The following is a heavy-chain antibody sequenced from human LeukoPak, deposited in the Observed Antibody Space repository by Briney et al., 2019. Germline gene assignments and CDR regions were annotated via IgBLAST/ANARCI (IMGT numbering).Heavy chain of an antibody. CDR2: IYYSGST. D-gene: IGHD4-17*01. Sequence: SQTLSLTCTVSGGSISSGGYYWSWIRQHPGKGLEWIGSIYYSGSTYYNPSLKSRVTISVDTSKNQFSLKLSSVTAADTAVYYCARNYGDYVGKFDPWGQGTLVTVSS. V-gene: IGHV4-31*03. J-gene: IGHJ5*02. CDR3: ARNYGDYVGKFDP. CDR1: GGSISSGGYY.